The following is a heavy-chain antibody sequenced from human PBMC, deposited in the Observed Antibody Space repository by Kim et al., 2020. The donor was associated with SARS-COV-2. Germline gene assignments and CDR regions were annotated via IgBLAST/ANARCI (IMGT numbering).Heavy chain of an antibody. V-gene: IGHV3-23*01. Sequence: GGSLRLSCAASGFPFSTYAMTWVRQAPGQGLEWVSTVSDSGVHTFCRGSVKGRFTISRDNSKNTLYLQMNSLRAEDTAVYYCVKGKGYCSGGACSWFDPWGQGTLVTVSS. D-gene: IGHD2-15*01. CDR3: VKGKGYCSGGACSWFDP. CDR1: GFPFSTYA. J-gene: IGHJ5*02. CDR2: VSDSGVHT.